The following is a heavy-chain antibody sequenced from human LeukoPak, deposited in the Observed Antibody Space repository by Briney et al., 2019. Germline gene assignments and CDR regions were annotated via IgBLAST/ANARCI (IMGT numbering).Heavy chain of an antibody. CDR3: AREYYYDSSGYSDY. J-gene: IGHJ4*02. Sequence: GGSLRLSCAASGFTSSSYGMHWVRQAPGKGLEWVAVIWYDGSNKYYADSVKGRFTISRDNSKNTLYLQMNSLRAEDTAVYYCAREYYYDSSGYSDYWGQGTLVTVSS. D-gene: IGHD3-22*01. CDR2: IWYDGSNK. V-gene: IGHV3-33*01. CDR1: GFTSSSYG.